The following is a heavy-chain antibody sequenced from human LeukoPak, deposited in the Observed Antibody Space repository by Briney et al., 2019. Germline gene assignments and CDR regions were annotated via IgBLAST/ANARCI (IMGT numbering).Heavy chain of an antibody. CDR3: AKDRSWRMTTVGLGDY. CDR1: GFTFSSYG. CDR2: ISYDGSNK. Sequence: AGGSLRLSCAASGFTFSSYGMHWVRQAPGKGLEWVAVISYDGSNKYYADSVKGRFTISRDNSKNTLYLQMNSLRAEDTAVYYCAKDRSWRMTTVGLGDYWGQGTLVTVSS. V-gene: IGHV3-30*18. J-gene: IGHJ4*02. D-gene: IGHD4-23*01.